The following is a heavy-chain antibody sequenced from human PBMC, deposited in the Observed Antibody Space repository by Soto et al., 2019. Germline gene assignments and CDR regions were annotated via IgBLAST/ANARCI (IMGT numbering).Heavy chain of an antibody. CDR2: IYYSGST. D-gene: IGHD1-1*01. CDR3: ARYNIKSNWFDP. CDR1: GGSISSYY. V-gene: IGHV4-59*01. Sequence: ASETLSLTCTVSGGSISSYYWSWIRQPPGKGLEWIGYIYYSGSTNYNPSLKSRVTISVDTSKNQFSLKLSSVTAADTAVYYCARYNIKSNWFDPWGQGTPVTVSS. J-gene: IGHJ5*02.